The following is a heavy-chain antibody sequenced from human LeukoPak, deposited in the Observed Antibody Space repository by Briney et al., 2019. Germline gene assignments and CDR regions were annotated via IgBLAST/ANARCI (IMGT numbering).Heavy chain of an antibody. CDR3: ASAGVIVPRPTSPYYLYTRYI. CDR2: ISGSGGST. Sequence: GGSLRLSCADSVFTFSSYAMRWVRQAPGKGLEWVSAISGSGGSTYYADSVKGRFTISRDNSKNTLFLQMNSLRAEDTALYYCASAGVIVPRPTSPYYLYTRYIWGQGTTVTASS. CDR1: VFTFSSYA. D-gene: IGHD6-6*01. J-gene: IGHJ6*01. V-gene: IGHV3-23*01.